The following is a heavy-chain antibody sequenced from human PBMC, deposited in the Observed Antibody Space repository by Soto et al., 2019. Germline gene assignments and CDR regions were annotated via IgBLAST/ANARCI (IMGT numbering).Heavy chain of an antibody. CDR3: ARPHDYIWGSYRTIQSYGMDV. CDR1: GNTFTSYD. D-gene: IGHD3-16*02. V-gene: IGHV1-8*02. Sequence: QVQLVQSGAEVKKPGASVKVSCKASGNTFTSYDINWVRQATGQGPEWMGWMNPNSGNTACAQKFQGRVTMTRNTSTSTADMELISLRSDDTDVYYCARPHDYIWGSYRTIQSYGMDVWGQGTTVTVSS. J-gene: IGHJ6*02. CDR2: MNPNSGNT.